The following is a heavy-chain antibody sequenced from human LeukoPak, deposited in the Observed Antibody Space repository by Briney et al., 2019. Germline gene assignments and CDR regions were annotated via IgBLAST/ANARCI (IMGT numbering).Heavy chain of an antibody. CDR1: GGSISSYY. CDR3: ARVIYYDSSGLEP. CDR2: IYYSGST. V-gene: IGHV4-59*12. Sequence: PSETLSLTCTVSGGSISSYYWSWIRQPPGKGLEWIGYIYYSGSTNYNPSLKSRVTISVDTSKNQFSLKLSSVTAADTAVYYCARVIYYDSSGLEPWGQGTLVTVSS. D-gene: IGHD3-22*01. J-gene: IGHJ4*02.